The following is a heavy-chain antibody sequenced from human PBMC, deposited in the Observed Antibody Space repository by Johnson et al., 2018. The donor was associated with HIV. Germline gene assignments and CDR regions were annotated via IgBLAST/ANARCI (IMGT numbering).Heavy chain of an antibody. CDR3: AKGGIDAFDI. V-gene: IGHV3-30*18. CDR2: ISFDGSNN. D-gene: IGHD6-25*01. Sequence: QVQLVESGGGVVQPGRSVRLSCAASGFTFSSYGMHWVRQAPGTGLEWVAVISFDGSNNFYAASVKGRFTISRDNSKNTVYLEMNSLRAEDTAVYYCAKGGIDAFDIWGQGTMVTVSS. J-gene: IGHJ3*02. CDR1: GFTFSSYG.